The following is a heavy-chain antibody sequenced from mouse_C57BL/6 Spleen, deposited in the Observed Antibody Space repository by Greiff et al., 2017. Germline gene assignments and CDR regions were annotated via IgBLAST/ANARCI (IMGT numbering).Heavy chain of an antibody. CDR1: GYAFSSSW. CDR3: ARSGSGGVMGLDY. D-gene: IGHD2-1*01. CDR2: IYPGDGDT. Sequence: VQLQQSGPELVKPGASVKISCKASGYAFSSSWMNWVKQRPGKGLEWIGRIYPGDGDTNYNGKFKGKATLTADKSSSTAYMQRSSLTSEDSAVYFCARSGSGGVMGLDYWGQGTTLTVSS. J-gene: IGHJ2*01. V-gene: IGHV1-82*01.